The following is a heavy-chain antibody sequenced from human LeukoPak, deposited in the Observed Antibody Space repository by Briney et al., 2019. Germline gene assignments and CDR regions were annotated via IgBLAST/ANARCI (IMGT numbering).Heavy chain of an antibody. CDR3: ARDSEAYCSSTSCYTGYYYYYYMDV. CDR1: VGSISGYH. D-gene: IGHD2-2*02. Sequence: LPFTCAACVGSISGYHWCFIREPPGKGLEGFENINHSGNTNYADSVTGRFTISRDNAKNSLYLQMNSLRAEDTAVYYCARDSEAYCSSTSCYTGYYYYYYMDVWGKGTTVTVSS. J-gene: IGHJ6*03. V-gene: IGHV3-11*01. CDR2: INHSGNT.